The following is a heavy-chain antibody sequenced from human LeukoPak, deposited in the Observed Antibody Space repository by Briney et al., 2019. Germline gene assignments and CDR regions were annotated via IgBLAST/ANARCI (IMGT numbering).Heavy chain of an antibody. J-gene: IGHJ5*02. CDR3: AREKQLGWFDP. V-gene: IGHV3-33*01. CDR2: IWYDGSNK. CDR1: GFTFSSYG. Sequence: PPGRSLRLSCAASGFTFSSYGMHWVRQAPGKGLEWVAVIWYDGSNKYYADSVKGRFTISRDNSKNTLYLQMNSLRAEDTAVYYCAREKQLGWFDPWGQGTLVTVSS. D-gene: IGHD6-6*01.